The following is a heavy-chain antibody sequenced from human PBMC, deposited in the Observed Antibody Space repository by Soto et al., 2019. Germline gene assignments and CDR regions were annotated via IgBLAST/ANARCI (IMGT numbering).Heavy chain of an antibody. CDR1: GFTFSRYA. Sequence: GGSLRLSCVASGFTFSRYAMTWVRQAPGKGLEWVSASGGSTYYADSVKGRFTVSRDNSKNTLYLQMNSLRAEDTAVYYCAKAYYYDSSGYSDFFDYWGQGTLVTVSS. CDR3: AKAYYYDSSGYSDFFDY. V-gene: IGHV3-23*01. CDR2: SGGST. D-gene: IGHD3-22*01. J-gene: IGHJ4*02.